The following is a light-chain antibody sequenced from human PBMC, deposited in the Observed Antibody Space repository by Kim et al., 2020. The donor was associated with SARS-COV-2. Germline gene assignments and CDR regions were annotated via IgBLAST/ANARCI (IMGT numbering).Light chain of an antibody. V-gene: IGKV3-15*01. Sequence: PGERVTLSCGSSQTVSSSLAWYQQKPGQAPGLLIYDASTRATGIPARFSGSGSGTEFTLTISSLQSEDFAVYYCQQYNNWPLTFGGGTKVDI. CDR3: QQYNNWPLT. CDR2: DAS. J-gene: IGKJ4*01. CDR1: QTVSSS.